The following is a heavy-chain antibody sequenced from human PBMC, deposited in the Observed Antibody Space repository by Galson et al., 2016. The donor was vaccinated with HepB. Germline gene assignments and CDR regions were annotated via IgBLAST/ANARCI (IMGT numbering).Heavy chain of an antibody. CDR3: ARGVEKDYYGSGSPFFDF. Sequence: TLSLTCTVSGVSISSGGYYWSYIRQHPEKGLEWIGYIYYSGSTYYNPSLQRRVTMSVDTSSNQFSLKLRSVPAADTAVYYCARGVEKDYYGSGSPFFDFWGQGTLATVSS. D-gene: IGHD3-10*01. V-gene: IGHV4-31*03. J-gene: IGHJ4*02. CDR1: GVSISSGGYY. CDR2: IYYSGST.